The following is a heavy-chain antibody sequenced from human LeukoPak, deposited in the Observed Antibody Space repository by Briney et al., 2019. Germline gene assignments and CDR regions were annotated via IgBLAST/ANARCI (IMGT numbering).Heavy chain of an antibody. V-gene: IGHV3-23*01. CDR2: IGGSGART. CDR1: GFTFNSYV. CDR3: AKDLVSGDWYWRGFDS. Sequence: RGSLRLSCAASGFTFNSYVMSWVRQAPGKGLEWVSAIGGSGARTYYADSVRGRFTISRDNSKNTVYLQLNSLRGEDTAVYYCAKDLVSGDWYWRGFDSWGQGTLVTVSS. D-gene: IGHD6-19*01. J-gene: IGHJ4*02.